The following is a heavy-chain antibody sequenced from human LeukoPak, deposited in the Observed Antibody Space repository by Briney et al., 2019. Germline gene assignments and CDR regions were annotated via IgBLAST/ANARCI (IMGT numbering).Heavy chain of an antibody. J-gene: IGHJ4*02. CDR1: GGSISSGEYY. Sequence: SETLSLTCTVSGGSISSGEYYWTWVRQRPGKGLEWIGYIYYSGIRYYSPSLKSRVAISIDTSKNQFSLRVSSVTAADTAVYYCARFSGPYGDGLNDYWGQGTLVTVSS. V-gene: IGHV4-31*03. CDR2: IYYSGIR. CDR3: ARFSGPYGDGLNDY. D-gene: IGHD4-17*01.